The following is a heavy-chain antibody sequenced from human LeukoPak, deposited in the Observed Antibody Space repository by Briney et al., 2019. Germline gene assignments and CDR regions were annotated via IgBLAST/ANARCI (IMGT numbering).Heavy chain of an antibody. CDR2: ISSSSSYI. CDR1: GFTFSSYS. Sequence: PGESLRLSCAASGFTFSSYSMSWVRQAPGKGLEWVSSISSSSSYIYYAHSVKGRFTISRDNAKNSLYLQMNSLRAEDTAVYYCARDGASIAARPEVDYWGQGTLVTVSS. CDR3: ARDGASIAARPEVDY. V-gene: IGHV3-21*01. D-gene: IGHD6-6*01. J-gene: IGHJ4*02.